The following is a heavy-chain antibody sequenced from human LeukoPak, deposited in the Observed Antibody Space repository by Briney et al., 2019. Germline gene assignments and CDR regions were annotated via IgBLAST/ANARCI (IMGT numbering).Heavy chain of an antibody. J-gene: IGHJ4*02. Sequence: PGGSLRLSRAASGFTFRDYYMHWVRQAPGKGLEWISYISNNGDTISYADSVKGRFTISRDNAKNSLFLQMNSLSAEDTAVYYCARDPQAWEVPLDSWGQGTLVTVSS. D-gene: IGHD2-2*01. V-gene: IGHV3-11*01. CDR1: GFTFRDYY. CDR3: ARDPQAWEVPLDS. CDR2: ISNNGDTI.